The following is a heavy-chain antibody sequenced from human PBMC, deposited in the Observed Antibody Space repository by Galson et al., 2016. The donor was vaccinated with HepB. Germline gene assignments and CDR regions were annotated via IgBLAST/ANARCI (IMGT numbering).Heavy chain of an antibody. Sequence: TLSLTCTVSGGTISSGSHYWTWIRQPPGKGLDWIGRISTSGSSNYNPSLESRVTISVDTSKNQFSLRLRSVTAADTAVYFCAREDVVVVTRSWGLYATYYYMDVWGKGTTVIVS. J-gene: IGHJ6*03. D-gene: IGHD2-21*02. V-gene: IGHV4-61*02. CDR1: GGTISSGSHY. CDR3: AREDVVVVTRSWGLYATYYYMDV. CDR2: ISTSGSS.